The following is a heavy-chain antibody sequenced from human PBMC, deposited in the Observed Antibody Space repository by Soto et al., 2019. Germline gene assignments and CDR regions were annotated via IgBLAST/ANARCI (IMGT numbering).Heavy chain of an antibody. V-gene: IGHV4-31*03. CDR3: ARVSSSPLNFDY. D-gene: IGHD6-13*01. CDR1: GGSISRGCYY. CDR2: IYYSGST. Sequence: SETLSITCTVSGGSISRGCYYWSWIRQHPGKGLEWIGYIYYSGSTYYNPSLKSRVTISVDTSKNQFSLKLSSVTAADTAVYYCARVSSSPLNFDYWGQGTLVTVSS. J-gene: IGHJ4*02.